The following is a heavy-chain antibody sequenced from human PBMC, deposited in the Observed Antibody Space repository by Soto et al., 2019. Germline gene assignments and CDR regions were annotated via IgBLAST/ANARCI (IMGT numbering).Heavy chain of an antibody. J-gene: IGHJ5*02. CDR2: IYTSGST. CDR1: GGSISSYY. CDR3: ARDIAVAGIEWFDP. Sequence: SETLSLTCTVSGGSISSYYWSWIRQPAGKGLEWIGRIYTSGSTNYNPSLESRVTMSVDTSKNQFSLKLSSVTAADTAVYYCARDIAVAGIEWFDPWGQGTLVTVSS. D-gene: IGHD6-19*01. V-gene: IGHV4-4*07.